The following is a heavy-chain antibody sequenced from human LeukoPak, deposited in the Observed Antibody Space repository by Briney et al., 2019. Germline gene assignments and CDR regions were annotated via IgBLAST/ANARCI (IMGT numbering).Heavy chain of an antibody. D-gene: IGHD6-6*01. V-gene: IGHV3-33*06. CDR1: GFTFSTYG. Sequence: GGSLRLSCAASGFTFSTYGMHWVRQAPGKGLEWVALIWYDGSHKYYADSVKGRFTISRDNSKNTLYLQMNSLRPEDTAVYFCAKDLGVAARPSYHYWGQGTLVTVSS. J-gene: IGHJ4*02. CDR3: AKDLGVAARPSYHY. CDR2: IWYDGSHK.